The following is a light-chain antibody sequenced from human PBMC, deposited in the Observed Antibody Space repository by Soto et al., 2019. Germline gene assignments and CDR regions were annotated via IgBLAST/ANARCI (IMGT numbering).Light chain of an antibody. CDR1: QFVSSR. Sequence: DIVVTQSPATLSASPGERVTLSCRASQFVSSRLAWYQQRPGQVPRLLLYDTSTRAPGISARFSGSGSGTEFTITISSLQSEDFAVYYCQEYIQWPPGMFGPGTTVDIK. CDR3: QEYIQWPPGM. CDR2: DTS. J-gene: IGKJ1*01. V-gene: IGKV3-15*01.